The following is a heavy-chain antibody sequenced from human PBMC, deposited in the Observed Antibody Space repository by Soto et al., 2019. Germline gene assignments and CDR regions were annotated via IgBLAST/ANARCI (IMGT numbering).Heavy chain of an antibody. D-gene: IGHD6-19*01. CDR3: ARDLGGWTEY. CDR1: CFTFTSHY. J-gene: IGHJ4*02. Sequence: EASVQVSCKASCFTFTSHYINKVRQAAGQSLEWMGWINVDNGNTKYSQKFQGRVTITRDTSASTAYMELSSLRSEDTTVYYCARDLGGWTEYWGQGTLVTVSS. CDR2: INVDNGNT. V-gene: IGHV1-3*01.